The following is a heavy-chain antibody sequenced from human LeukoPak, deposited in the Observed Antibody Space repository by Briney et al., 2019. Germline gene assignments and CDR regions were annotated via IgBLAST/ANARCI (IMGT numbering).Heavy chain of an antibody. D-gene: IGHD4-23*01. CDR1: GVSVSSGSYY. CDR3: ARGLGYGGNFYFDY. CDR2: IYYSGST. J-gene: IGHJ4*02. Sequence: KPSETLSLTCTVSGVSVSSGSYYWSWIRQPPGKGLKWIGYIYYSGSTNYNPSLKSRVTISVDTSKNQFSLKLSSVTAADTAVYYCARGLGYGGNFYFDYWGQGTLVTVSS. V-gene: IGHV4-61*01.